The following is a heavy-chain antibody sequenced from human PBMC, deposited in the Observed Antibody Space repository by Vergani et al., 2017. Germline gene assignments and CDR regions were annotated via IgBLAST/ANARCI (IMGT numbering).Heavy chain of an antibody. J-gene: IGHJ4*02. CDR2: IRNKAYGGTT. V-gene: IGHV3-49*04. D-gene: IGHD5-18*01. CDR1: GFSFGDYA. CDR3: SRGRGYSFGYSDY. Sequence: EVQLVESGGGLVPPGRSLRLSCAASGFSFGDYAMTWVRQAPGKGLGWVAFIRNKAYGGTTEYAASVKGRFTISRDDSKRIAYLQLSGLKTEDTAVYFCSRGRGYSFGYSDYWGQGTLVTVSS.